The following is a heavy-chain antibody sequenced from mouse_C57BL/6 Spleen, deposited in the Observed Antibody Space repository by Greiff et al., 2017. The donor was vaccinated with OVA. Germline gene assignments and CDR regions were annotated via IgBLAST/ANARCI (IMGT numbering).Heavy chain of an antibody. V-gene: IGHV3-6*01. CDR3: ARAGDSNYYFDY. D-gene: IGHD2-5*01. J-gene: IGHJ2*01. Sequence: EVQLQESGPGLVKPSQSLSLTCSVTGYSIPSGYYWNWIRQFPGNKLEWMGYISYDGSNNYNPSLKNRISITRDTSKNQFFLKLNSVTTEDTATYYCARAGDSNYYFDYWGQGTTLTVSS. CDR2: ISYDGSN. CDR1: GYSIPSGYY.